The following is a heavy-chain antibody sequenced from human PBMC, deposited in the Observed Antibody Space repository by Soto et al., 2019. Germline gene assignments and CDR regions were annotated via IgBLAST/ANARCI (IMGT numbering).Heavy chain of an antibody. CDR1: GFTFSNSW. D-gene: IGHD1-26*01. CDR2: INRDGSEK. J-gene: IGHJ4*02. V-gene: IGHV3-7*03. CDR3: AKISGSYYLGYFDC. Sequence: EVQLVESGGGLVQPGGSLRLSCAASGFTFSNSWMSWVRQAPGKGLEWVANINRDGSEKYQVDSVKGRFTISRDNAKNSLYLQMNSLGAEDTAVYYCAKISGSYYLGYFDCWAREPWSPSPQ.